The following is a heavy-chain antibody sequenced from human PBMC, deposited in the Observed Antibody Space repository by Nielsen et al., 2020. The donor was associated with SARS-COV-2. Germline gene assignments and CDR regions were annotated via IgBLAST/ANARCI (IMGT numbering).Heavy chain of an antibody. J-gene: IGHJ4*02. CDR2: ISYDGSNK. CDR1: GFTFSSYG. Sequence: GESLKISCAASGFTFSSYGMHWVRQAPGKGLEWVAVISYDGSNKYYADSVKGRFTISRDNSKNTLYLQMNSLRAEDTAVYYCAKGPYYYDSSGYLTFDYWGQGTLVTVSS. D-gene: IGHD3-22*01. CDR3: AKGPYYYDSSGYLTFDY. V-gene: IGHV3-30*18.